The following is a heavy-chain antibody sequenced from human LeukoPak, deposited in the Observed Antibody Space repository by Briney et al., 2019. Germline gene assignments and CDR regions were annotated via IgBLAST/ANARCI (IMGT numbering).Heavy chain of an antibody. CDR3: ASSLVGAKSEYFQH. CDR1: GYSISSGYY. Sequence: SETLSLTCTVSGYSISSGYYWGWIRQPPGKGLEWIGSIYHSGSTYYNPSLKSRVTISVDTSKNQFSLKLSSVTAADTAVYYCASSLVGAKSEYFQHWGQGTLVTVSS. CDR2: IYHSGST. V-gene: IGHV4-38-2*02. D-gene: IGHD1-26*01. J-gene: IGHJ1*01.